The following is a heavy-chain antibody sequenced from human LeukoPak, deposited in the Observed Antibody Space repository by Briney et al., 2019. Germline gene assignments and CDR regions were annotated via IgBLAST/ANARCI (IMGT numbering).Heavy chain of an antibody. V-gene: IGHV1-18*01. D-gene: IGHD2-2*01. CDR1: GYTFSSYG. Sequence: ASVKVSCKASGYTFSSYGISWVRQAPGQGLEWMGWISAYNGNTNYAQTLQGRVTMTRDTSISTAYMELSRLRSDDTAVYYCARGRVPIVVVPAAIVYWGQGTLVTVSS. CDR2: ISAYNGNT. CDR3: ARGRVPIVVVPAAIVY. J-gene: IGHJ4*02.